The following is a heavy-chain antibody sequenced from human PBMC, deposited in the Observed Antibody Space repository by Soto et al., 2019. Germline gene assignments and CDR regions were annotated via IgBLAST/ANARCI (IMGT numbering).Heavy chain of an antibody. CDR2: ISSSGTTM. CDR3: ARGSTLIVVNHFDY. CDR1: GFTFSSYE. Sequence: GSLRLSCAASGFTFSSYEMSWVRQAPGKGLEWVSYISSSGTTMYYADSVKGRFTISRDNAKKSVYLQMNSLRAEDTAVYFCARGSTLIVVNHFDYWGQGTLVTVSS. V-gene: IGHV3-48*03. J-gene: IGHJ4*02. D-gene: IGHD3-22*01.